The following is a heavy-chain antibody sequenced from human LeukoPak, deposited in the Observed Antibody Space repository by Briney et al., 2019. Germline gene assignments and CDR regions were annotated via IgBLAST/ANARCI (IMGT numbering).Heavy chain of an antibody. CDR2: ISAYNGNT. V-gene: IGHV1-18*01. Sequence: ASVKVSCKASGYTFTSYGISWVRQAPGQGLEWMGWISAYNGNTNYAQKLQGRVTMTTDTSTSTAYMELRSLRSDDTAVYYCASRPTSYSNYWYFDLWGRGTLVTVSS. J-gene: IGHJ2*01. CDR1: GYTFTSYG. CDR3: ASRPTSYSNYWYFDL. D-gene: IGHD4-11*01.